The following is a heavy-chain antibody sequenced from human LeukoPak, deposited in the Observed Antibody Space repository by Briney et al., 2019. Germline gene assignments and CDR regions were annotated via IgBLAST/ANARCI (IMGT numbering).Heavy chain of an antibody. Sequence: ASVKVSCKASGYTFTSYGISWVRQAPGQGLEWMGWVSAYNGNTNYAQKLQGRVTMTTDTSTSTAYMELRSLRSDDTAVYYCARHYGGNPFDAFDIWGQGTMATVSS. V-gene: IGHV1-18*01. CDR1: GYTFTSYG. D-gene: IGHD4-23*01. CDR3: ARHYGGNPFDAFDI. CDR2: VSAYNGNT. J-gene: IGHJ3*02.